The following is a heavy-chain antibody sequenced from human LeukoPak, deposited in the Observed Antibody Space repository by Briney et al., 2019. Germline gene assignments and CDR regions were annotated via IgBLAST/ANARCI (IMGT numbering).Heavy chain of an antibody. CDR1: DDSIRSSAYY. J-gene: IGHJ3*02. V-gene: IGHV4-39*01. CDR3: ASEPYGSGSFLGAFDI. D-gene: IGHD3-10*01. Sequence: SETLSLTCAVSDDSIRSSAYYWGWIRQPPGKGLEWIGSIYYSGSTYYNPSLKSRVTISIDMSKNQFSLKLSSVTAADTAVYYCASEPYGSGSFLGAFDIWGQGTMVTVSS. CDR2: IYYSGST.